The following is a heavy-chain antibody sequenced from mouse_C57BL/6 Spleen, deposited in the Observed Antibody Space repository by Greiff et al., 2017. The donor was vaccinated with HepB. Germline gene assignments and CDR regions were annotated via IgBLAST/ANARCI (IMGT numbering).Heavy chain of an antibody. J-gene: IGHJ2*01. Sequence: VQLQQSGPVLVKPGASVKMSCKASGYTFTDYYMNWVKQSHGKSLEWIGVINPYNGGTSYNQKFKGKATLTVDKSSSTAYMELNSLTSEDSAVYYCARRDDGYYGFDYWGQGTTLTVSS. V-gene: IGHV1-19*01. CDR2: INPYNGGT. CDR1: GYTFTDYY. D-gene: IGHD2-3*01. CDR3: ARRDDGYYGFDY.